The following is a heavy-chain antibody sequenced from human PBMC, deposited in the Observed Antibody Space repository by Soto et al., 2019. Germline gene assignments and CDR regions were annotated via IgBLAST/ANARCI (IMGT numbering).Heavy chain of an antibody. D-gene: IGHD1-26*01. J-gene: IGHJ4*02. V-gene: IGHV4-39*01. CDR2: IFHTGAT. CDR3: ARRRIVPTTNFDY. CDR1: GDSISSSSFY. Sequence: QLQESGTGLVKPSETLSLTCTVSGDSISSSSFYWSWIRQPPGKGLEWIGHIFHTGATYQNPTLKSRLRMSVDTSKNQFSLALSSVTATDTAVYYCARRRIVPTTNFDYWGQGTLVTVTS.